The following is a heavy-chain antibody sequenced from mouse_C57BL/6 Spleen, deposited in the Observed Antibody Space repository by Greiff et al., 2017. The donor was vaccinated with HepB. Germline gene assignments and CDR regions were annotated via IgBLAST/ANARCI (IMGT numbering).Heavy chain of an antibody. CDR3: AGDGEDYDGY. Sequence: QVQLQQPGAELARPGASVKLSCKASGYTFTSYGISWVKQRTGQGLEWIGEIYPRSGNTYYNEKFKGKATLTADKSSSTAYMVLRSLTSEDSAVYFCAGDGEDYDGYWGQGTTLTVSS. CDR2: IYPRSGNT. CDR1: GYTFTSYG. D-gene: IGHD2-4*01. J-gene: IGHJ2*01. V-gene: IGHV1-81*01.